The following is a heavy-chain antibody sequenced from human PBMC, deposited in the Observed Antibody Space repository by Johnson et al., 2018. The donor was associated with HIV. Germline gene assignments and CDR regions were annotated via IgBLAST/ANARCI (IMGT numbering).Heavy chain of an antibody. CDR1: GFTFRNYA. D-gene: IGHD4-17*01. V-gene: IGHV3-23*04. Sequence: VQLVESGGDLVQPGGSLRLSCAASGFTFRNYAMSWVRQAPGKGLEWVSAISGSGGRTNYADSVKGRFTISRDNSKNTLYLQMNSLRAEDTAVYYCARDATPWGGDYVGYAFDLWGQGTNVIVSS. CDR2: ISGSGGRT. CDR3: ARDATPWGGDYVGYAFDL. J-gene: IGHJ3*01.